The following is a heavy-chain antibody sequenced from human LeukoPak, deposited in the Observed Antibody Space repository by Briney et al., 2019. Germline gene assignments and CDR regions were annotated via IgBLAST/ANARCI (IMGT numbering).Heavy chain of an antibody. D-gene: IGHD1-26*01. V-gene: IGHV3-74*01. CDR1: GFTFSSYW. Sequence: GSLRLSCAASGFTFSSYWMHWVRQAPGKGLVWVSRINSDGSSTSYADSVKGRFTISRDNAKNTLHLQMNSLRAEDTAVYYCARGDPSGSYYEYYFDYWGQGTLVTVSS. J-gene: IGHJ4*02. CDR2: INSDGSST. CDR3: ARGDPSGSYYEYYFDY.